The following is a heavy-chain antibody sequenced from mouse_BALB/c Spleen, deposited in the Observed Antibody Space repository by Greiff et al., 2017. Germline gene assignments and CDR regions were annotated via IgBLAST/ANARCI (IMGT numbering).Heavy chain of an antibody. Sequence: DVKLVESGGGLVQPGGSLKLSCAASGFTFSSYGMSWVRQTPDKRLELVATINSNGGSTYYPDSVKGRFTISRDNAKNTLYLQMSSLKSEDTAMYYCARGGYYSYWYFDVWGAGTTVTVSS. D-gene: IGHD2-3*01. CDR2: INSNGGST. J-gene: IGHJ1*01. CDR1: GFTFSSYG. V-gene: IGHV5-6-3*01. CDR3: ARGGYYSYWYFDV.